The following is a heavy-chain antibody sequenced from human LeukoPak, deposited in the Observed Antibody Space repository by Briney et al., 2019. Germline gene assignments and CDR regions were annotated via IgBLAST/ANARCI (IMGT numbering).Heavy chain of an antibody. Sequence: PGGSLRLSCAASGFTFSSYGMHWVRQAPGKGLEWVAFIRYDGSNKYYADSVKGRFAISRDNSKNTLYLQMNSLRAEDTAVYYCATRIWLEYSSSGGFDYWGQGTLVTVSS. J-gene: IGHJ4*02. CDR3: ATRIWLEYSSSGGFDY. V-gene: IGHV3-30*02. D-gene: IGHD6-6*01. CDR2: IRYDGSNK. CDR1: GFTFSSYG.